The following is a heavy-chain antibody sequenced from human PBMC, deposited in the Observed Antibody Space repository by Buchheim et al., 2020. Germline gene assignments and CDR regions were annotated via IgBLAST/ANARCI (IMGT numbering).Heavy chain of an antibody. Sequence: QVQLVQSGAEVKKPGALVKVSCKASGYTFTSYYMHWVRQAPGQGLEWMGIINPSGGSTSYAQKFQGRVTMTRDTSTSTVYMELSSLRSEDTAVYYCARDGHSMYSSSDYYYGMDVWGQGTT. J-gene: IGHJ6*02. CDR1: GYTFTSYY. V-gene: IGHV1-46*03. CDR2: INPSGGST. D-gene: IGHD6-6*01. CDR3: ARDGHSMYSSSDYYYGMDV.